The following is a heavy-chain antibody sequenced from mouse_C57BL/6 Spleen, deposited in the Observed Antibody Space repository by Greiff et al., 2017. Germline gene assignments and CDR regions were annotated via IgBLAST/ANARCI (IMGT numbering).Heavy chain of an antibody. V-gene: IGHV14-4*01. CDR3: TTLDSSGYWFAY. D-gene: IGHD3-2*02. J-gene: IGHJ3*01. Sequence: EVQLQQSGAELVKPGASVKLSCKASGYTFTEYTIHWVKQRPEQGLEWIGWIDPENGDTKYASKFQGKATITADTSSNTTYLQLSSLTSEDTAVYYCTTLDSSGYWFAYWGQGTLVTVSA. CDR2: IDPENGDT. CDR1: GYTFTEYT.